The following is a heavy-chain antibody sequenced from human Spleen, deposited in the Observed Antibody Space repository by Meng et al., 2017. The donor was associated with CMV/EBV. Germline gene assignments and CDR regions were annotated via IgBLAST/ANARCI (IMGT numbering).Heavy chain of an antibody. CDR3: ARDRSGFYLDH. Sequence: LSLTCAASGFTFDDYAMHWVRQAPGKGLEWVSGISWNSGSIGYADSVKGRFTISRDNSKNTLFLQMDSLRAEDTAVYYCARDRSGFYLDHWGLGTLVTVSS. J-gene: IGHJ5*02. V-gene: IGHV3-9*01. CDR2: ISWNSGSI. CDR1: GFTFDDYA. D-gene: IGHD3-10*01.